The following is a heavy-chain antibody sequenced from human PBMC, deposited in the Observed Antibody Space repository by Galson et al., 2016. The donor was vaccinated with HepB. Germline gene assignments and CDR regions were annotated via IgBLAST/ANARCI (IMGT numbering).Heavy chain of an antibody. V-gene: IGHV1-69*13. D-gene: IGHD2-2*01. CDR1: GGNFSSHG. CDR2: SIPIFGIT. CDR3: ATMGHCSSSGCYLGYYHYFYMDV. J-gene: IGHJ6*03. Sequence: SVKVSCKAFGGNFSSHGVSWVRQAPGQGLEWVGGSIPIFGITNYAQRFLGRVTITAGESTTTASLELSSLTSEDTAVYYCATMGHCSSSGCYLGYYHYFYMDVWGKGTTVTVSS.